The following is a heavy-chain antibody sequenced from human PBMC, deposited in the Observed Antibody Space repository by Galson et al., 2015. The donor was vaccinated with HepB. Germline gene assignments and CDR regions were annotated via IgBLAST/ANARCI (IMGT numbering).Heavy chain of an antibody. D-gene: IGHD3-22*01. V-gene: IGHV5-51*01. J-gene: IGHJ2*01. CDR2: IYPGDSDT. CDR3: ARVISFTTVIVVVITHNWYFDL. CDR1: GYSFTSYW. Sequence: QSGAEVKKPGESLKISCKGSGYSFTSYWIGWVRQMPGKGLEWMGIIYPGDSDTRYSPSFQGQVTISADKSISTAYLQWSSLKASDTAMYYCARVISFTTVIVVVITHNWYFDLWGRGTLVTVSS.